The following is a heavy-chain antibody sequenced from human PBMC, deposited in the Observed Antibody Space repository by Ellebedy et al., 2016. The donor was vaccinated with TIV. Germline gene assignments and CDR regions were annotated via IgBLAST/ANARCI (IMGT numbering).Heavy chain of an antibody. D-gene: IGHD1-26*01. CDR1: GYSFGTYG. CDR2: SSADNGHT. V-gene: IGHV1-18*04. CDR3: ARGGWYYYGMDV. Sequence: AASVKVSCKASGYSFGTYGVSWVRQPPGQGLEWMGWSSADNGHTNYAQKVQGRVTMTADTSTSTAYMELRNLRSDDTAVYYCARGGWYYYGMDVWGQGTPVTVSS. J-gene: IGHJ6*02.